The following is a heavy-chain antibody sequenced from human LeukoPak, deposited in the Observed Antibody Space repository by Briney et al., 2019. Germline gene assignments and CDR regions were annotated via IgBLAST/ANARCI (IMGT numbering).Heavy chain of an antibody. V-gene: IGHV3-21*04. CDR2: ISSSSSYI. J-gene: IGHJ4*02. Sequence: GGSLRLSCAASGFTFSSYSMNWVRQAPGKGLEWVSSISSSSSYIYYADSVKGRFTISRDNSKNTLYLQMNSLRAEDTAVYYCAKNVYGSGSYYILFDYWGQGTLVTVSS. CDR1: GFTFSSYS. CDR3: AKNVYGSGSYYILFDY. D-gene: IGHD3-10*01.